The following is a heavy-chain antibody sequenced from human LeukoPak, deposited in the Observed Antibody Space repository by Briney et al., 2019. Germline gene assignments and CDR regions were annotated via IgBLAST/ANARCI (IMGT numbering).Heavy chain of an antibody. CDR3: ARDYLGVWFGVSVHPFDP. CDR2: IIPSGGGT. D-gene: IGHD3-10*01. V-gene: IGHV1-2*02. J-gene: IGHJ5*02. Sequence: GASVKVSCKASGYTFSDYHIHWVRQAPGQGLEWMGRIIPSGGGTTYAQKFQGRVTMTRDTSISTAYMELSRLRSDDTAVYYCARDYLGVWFGVSVHPFDPWGQGTLVTVSS. CDR1: GYTFSDYH.